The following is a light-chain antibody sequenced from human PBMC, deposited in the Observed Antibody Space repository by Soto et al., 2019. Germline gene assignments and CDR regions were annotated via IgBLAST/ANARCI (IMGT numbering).Light chain of an antibody. V-gene: IGKV3-11*01. CDR3: QERSKSPLT. CDR2: GAS. CDR1: QSVSSN. Sequence: EAVMTLSPATMSVSTRGIXPXACRASQSVSSNLAWYQQKPGQANRLIIYGASSRATGIPDRLSGSGSGTDFTLTISSLEPEDFAVYYCQERSKSPLTFGGGTKVDIK. J-gene: IGKJ4*01.